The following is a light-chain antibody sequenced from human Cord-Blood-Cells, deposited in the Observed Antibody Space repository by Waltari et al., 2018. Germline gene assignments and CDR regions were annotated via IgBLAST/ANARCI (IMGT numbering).Light chain of an antibody. Sequence: DIQMTQSPSSLSASVGDRVTITCRASQSISSYLNWYQQKPGKAPKPLIYAASSLQRGVPSRFSGSGSGTDFTLTISSLQPEEFATYYCQQSYSTPPITFGQGTRLEIK. CDR2: AAS. J-gene: IGKJ5*01. CDR1: QSISSY. V-gene: IGKV1-39*01. CDR3: QQSYSTPPIT.